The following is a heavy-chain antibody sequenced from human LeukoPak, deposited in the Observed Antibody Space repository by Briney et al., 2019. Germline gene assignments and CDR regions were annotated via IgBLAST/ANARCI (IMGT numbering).Heavy chain of an antibody. CDR3: ARLPSY. CDR2: IYSGGST. J-gene: IGHJ4*02. CDR1: GFTVSSHY. V-gene: IGHV3-66*02. Sequence: GGSLRLSCAASGFTVSSHYMTWVRQAPGKGLEWVSVIYSGGSTYYADSVKGRLTISRDNSKNTLYLEMNSLRTEDTAVYYCARLPSYWGQGTLVTVSP.